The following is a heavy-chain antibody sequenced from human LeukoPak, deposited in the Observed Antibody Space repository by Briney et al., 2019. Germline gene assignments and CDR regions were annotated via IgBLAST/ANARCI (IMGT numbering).Heavy chain of an antibody. J-gene: IGHJ6*02. CDR3: ARDRAAVAGPHYGMDV. CDR1: GYTFTGYY. V-gene: IGHV1-2*04. D-gene: IGHD6-19*01. CDR2: INPNSGGT. Sequence: ASVNVSCKASGYTFTGYYMHWVRQAPGQGLEWMGWINPNSGGTNYAQKFQGWVTMTRDTSISTAYMELSRLRSDDTAVYYCARDRAAVAGPHYGMDVWGQGTTVTVSS.